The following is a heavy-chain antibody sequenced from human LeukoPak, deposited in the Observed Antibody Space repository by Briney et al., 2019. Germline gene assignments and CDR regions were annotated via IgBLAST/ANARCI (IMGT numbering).Heavy chain of an antibody. CDR1: GFTFSSYG. D-gene: IGHD2-2*01. J-gene: IGHJ6*03. V-gene: IGHV3-30*02. Sequence: GGSLRLSCAASGFTFSSYGMHWVRQAPGKGLEWVAFIRYDGSNKYYADSVKGRFTISRDNSKNTLYLQMNSLRAEDTAVYYCAKDPGDCSSTSCYMDVWGKGTTVTVSS. CDR3: AKDPGDCSSTSCYMDV. CDR2: IRYDGSNK.